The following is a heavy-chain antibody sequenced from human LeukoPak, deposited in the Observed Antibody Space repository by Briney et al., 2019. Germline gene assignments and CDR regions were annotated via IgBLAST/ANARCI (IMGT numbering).Heavy chain of an antibody. CDR2: VDPDGTTT. Sequence: GGSLRLSCAASGFTFSDHDMHWVRQAPGEGLVWVSRVDPDGTTTNYADSVTGRFTTSRDNAKNTLYLQMNSLRAEDTALYYCTRVQAGRSGLMDVWGRGTTVTVSS. CDR3: TRVQAGRSGLMDV. CDR1: GFTFSDHD. D-gene: IGHD2-8*02. V-gene: IGHV3-74*01. J-gene: IGHJ6*02.